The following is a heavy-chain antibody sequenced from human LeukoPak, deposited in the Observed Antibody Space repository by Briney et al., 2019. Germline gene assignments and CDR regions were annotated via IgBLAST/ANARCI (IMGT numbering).Heavy chain of an antibody. CDR2: INSDGSNT. CDR1: GFTFNYAW. V-gene: IGHV3-74*01. CDR3: VRKGNAFDI. Sequence: GGSLRLSCAASGFTFNYAWMSWVRQAPGKGLVWVSRINSDGSNTDYADSVKGRFTISRDNAKNTLYLQMNSLRAEDTAVYYCVRKGNAFDIWGQGTMVTVSS. J-gene: IGHJ3*02.